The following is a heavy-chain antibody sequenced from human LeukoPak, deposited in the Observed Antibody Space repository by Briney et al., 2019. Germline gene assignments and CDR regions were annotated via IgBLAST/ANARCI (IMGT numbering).Heavy chain of an antibody. V-gene: IGHV3-33*01. CDR3: AREGDSRTWYYGMDV. CDR1: GFTFSSYG. CDR2: IWYDGSNK. J-gene: IGHJ6*02. D-gene: IGHD2-15*01. Sequence: GGSLRLSCAASGFTFSSYGVHWVRQAPGKGLEWVAVIWYDGSNKYYADSVKGRFTISRDNSKNTLYLQMNSLRAEDTAVYYCAREGDSRTWYYGMDVWGQGTTATVSS.